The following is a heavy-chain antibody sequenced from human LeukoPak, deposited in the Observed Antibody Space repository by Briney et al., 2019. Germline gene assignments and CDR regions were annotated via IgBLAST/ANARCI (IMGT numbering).Heavy chain of an antibody. J-gene: IGHJ6*02. CDR3: ASLSPTPYNYYYYGMDV. D-gene: IGHD3-9*01. Sequence: GGSLRLSCAASGFTFSSYWMSWVRQAPGKGLEWVANIKQDGSEKYYVDSVKGRFTISRDNAKNSLYLQMNSLRAEDTAVYYCASLSPTPYNYYYYGMDVWAKGPRSPSP. CDR1: GFTFSSYW. CDR2: IKQDGSEK. V-gene: IGHV3-7*01.